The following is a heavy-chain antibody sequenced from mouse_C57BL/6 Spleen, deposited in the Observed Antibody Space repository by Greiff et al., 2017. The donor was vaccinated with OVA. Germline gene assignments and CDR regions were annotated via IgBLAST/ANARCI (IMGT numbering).Heavy chain of an antibody. CDR3: ARRRYGPTGAMDY. J-gene: IGHJ4*01. D-gene: IGHD1-1*02. Sequence: EVQLQQSGPELVKPGASVKIPCKASGYTFTDYNMDWVKQSPGKSLEWIGDINPNNGGTIYNQKFKGKATLTVDKSSSTAYMELRRLTSEDAAVYYCARRRYGPTGAMDYWGQGTSVTVSS. CDR2: INPNNGGT. CDR1: GYTFTDYN. V-gene: IGHV1-18*01.